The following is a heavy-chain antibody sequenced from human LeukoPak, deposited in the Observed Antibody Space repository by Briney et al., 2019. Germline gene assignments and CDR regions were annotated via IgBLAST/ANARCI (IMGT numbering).Heavy chain of an antibody. V-gene: IGHV4-4*07. CDR2: INTSGNT. CDR3: ARAGDYGDYVGWFDP. CDR1: GGSISSYY. Sequence: SETLSLTCTVSGGSISSYYWSWIRQPAGKGLEWIGRINTSGNTNYNPSLKSRVTMSVDTSKNQFSLKLTSVTAADTAVYYCARAGDYGDYVGWFDPWGQGTLVTVSS. J-gene: IGHJ5*02. D-gene: IGHD4-17*01.